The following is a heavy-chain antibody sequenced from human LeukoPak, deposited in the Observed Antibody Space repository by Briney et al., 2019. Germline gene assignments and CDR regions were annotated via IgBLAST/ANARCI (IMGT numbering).Heavy chain of an antibody. CDR2: IISILGIA. CDR3: ARDNILTGYYKGWFDP. D-gene: IGHD3-9*01. V-gene: IGHV1-69*04. CDR1: GGTFSSYA. J-gene: IGHJ5*02. Sequence: GASVKVSCKASGGTFSSYAISWARQAPGQGLEWMGRIISILGIANYAQKFQGRVTITADKSTSTAYMELSSLRSEDTAVYYCARDNILTGYYKGWFDPWGQGTLVTVSS.